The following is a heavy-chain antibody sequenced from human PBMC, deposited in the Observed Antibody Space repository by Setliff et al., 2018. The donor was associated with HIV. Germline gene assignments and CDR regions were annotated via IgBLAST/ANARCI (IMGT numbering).Heavy chain of an antibody. CDR3: ARDWAAPYYYGMDV. CDR2: IIPNSGGT. Sequence: ASVKVSCKASGYTFTGYYVHWVRQAPGQGLEWMGRIIPNSGGTNYAQKFQGRVTMTRDTSISTAYMELTRLRSDDTAVYYCARDWAAPYYYGMDVWGQGTTVTVSS. J-gene: IGHJ6*02. D-gene: IGHD3-16*01. CDR1: GYTFTGYY. V-gene: IGHV1-2*06.